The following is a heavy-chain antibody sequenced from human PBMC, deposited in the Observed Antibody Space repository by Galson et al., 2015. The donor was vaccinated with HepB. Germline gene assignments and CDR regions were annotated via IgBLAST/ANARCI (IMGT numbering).Heavy chain of an antibody. CDR2: ISYDGSNK. CDR3: AKEHIVGAPPGMDV. D-gene: IGHD1-26*01. CDR1: GFTFSSYG. V-gene: IGHV3-30*18. J-gene: IGHJ6*02. Sequence: SLRLSCAASGFTFSSYGMHWVRQAPGKGLEWVAVISYDGSNKYYADSVKGRFTISRDNSKNTLYLQMNSLRAEDTAVYYCAKEHIVGAPPGMDVWGQGTTVTVSS.